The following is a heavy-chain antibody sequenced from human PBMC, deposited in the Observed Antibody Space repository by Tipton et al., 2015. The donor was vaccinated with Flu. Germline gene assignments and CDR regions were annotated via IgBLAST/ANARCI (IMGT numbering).Heavy chain of an antibody. CDR3: ARGRSEVDFWSGYFTPTFKEPNWFDP. CDR2: IWYDGSNK. Sequence: SLRLSCAASGFTFSSYGMHWVRQAPGKGLEWVAVIWYDGSNKYYADSVKGRFTISRDNAKNTLYLQMNSLRAEDTAVYYCARGRSEVDFWSGYFTPTFKEPNWFDPWGQGTLVTVSS. CDR1: GFTFSSYG. J-gene: IGHJ5*02. V-gene: IGHV3-33*08. D-gene: IGHD3-3*01.